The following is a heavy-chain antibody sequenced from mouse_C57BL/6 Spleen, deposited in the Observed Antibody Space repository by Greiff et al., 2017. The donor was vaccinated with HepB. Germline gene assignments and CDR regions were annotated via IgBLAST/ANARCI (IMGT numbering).Heavy chain of an antibody. Sequence: QVQLQQPGAELVKPGASVKMSCKASGYTFTSYWITWVKQRPGQGLEWIGDIYPGSGSTNYNEKFKSKATLTVDTSSSTAYMQLSSLTSEDSAVYYCARGDYYGAWFAYWGQGTLVTVSA. CDR3: ARGDYYGAWFAY. CDR1: GYTFTSYW. V-gene: IGHV1-55*01. D-gene: IGHD1-1*01. J-gene: IGHJ3*01. CDR2: IYPGSGST.